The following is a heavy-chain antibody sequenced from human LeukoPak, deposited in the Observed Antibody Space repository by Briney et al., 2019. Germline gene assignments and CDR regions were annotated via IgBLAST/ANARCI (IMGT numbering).Heavy chain of an antibody. CDR1: GFTFSSYG. V-gene: IGHV3-48*03. Sequence: GGSLRLACAASGFTFSSYGMHWVRQAPGKGREWVSYISGSGNTKYYADSVKGRFTTSRDKPLNSLHLQMSSLGDEDTAVYYCATLRPRQQLVVDHWGQGTLVTVSS. CDR3: ATLRPRQQLVVDH. J-gene: IGHJ4*02. D-gene: IGHD6-13*01. CDR2: ISGSGNTK.